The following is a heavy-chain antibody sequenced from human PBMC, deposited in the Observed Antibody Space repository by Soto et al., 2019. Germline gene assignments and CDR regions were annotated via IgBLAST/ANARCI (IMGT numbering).Heavy chain of an antibody. Sequence: EVQLVESGGGLVQPGGSLRLSCAASGFTFSTYDMHWVRQATGKGLEWVSTIGTTGDTYYPVSVKGRFTISRENAKNNLYHPMNSLRAGDTAVYYCARGLYSFDYWGEGTLCSVS. V-gene: IGHV3-13*01. J-gene: IGHJ4*02. CDR3: ARGLYSFDY. CDR1: GFTFSTYD. D-gene: IGHD2-15*01. CDR2: IGTTGDT.